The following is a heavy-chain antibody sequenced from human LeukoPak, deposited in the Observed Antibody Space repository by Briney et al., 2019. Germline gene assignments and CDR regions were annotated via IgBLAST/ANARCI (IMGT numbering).Heavy chain of an antibody. CDR2: ISSSSSTI. Sequence: PGGSLRLSCTASGFTFSTYSLNWVRQAPGKGLEWVSYISSSSSTIYYADSMKGRFTISRDNAKNSLYLQMNSLRDEDTAVYYCARASFQRWLQLGGDWGQGTLVTVSS. D-gene: IGHD5-24*01. CDR1: GFTFSTYS. CDR3: ARASFQRWLQLGGD. V-gene: IGHV3-48*02. J-gene: IGHJ4*02.